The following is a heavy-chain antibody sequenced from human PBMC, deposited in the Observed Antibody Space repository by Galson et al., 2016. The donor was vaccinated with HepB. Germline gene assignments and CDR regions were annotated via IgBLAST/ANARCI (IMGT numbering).Heavy chain of an antibody. Sequence: SVKVSCKASGYIFTRNGISWVRQAPGQGLEWLGWISTNSGSTNYAQKVQDRITMTTDTSTRTVYMELRSLTSDDTAVYYCARDANWNLDCWGQGTLVTVSS. D-gene: IGHD1-1*01. CDR1: GYIFTRNG. J-gene: IGHJ4*02. CDR2: ISTNSGST. CDR3: ARDANWNLDC. V-gene: IGHV1-18*01.